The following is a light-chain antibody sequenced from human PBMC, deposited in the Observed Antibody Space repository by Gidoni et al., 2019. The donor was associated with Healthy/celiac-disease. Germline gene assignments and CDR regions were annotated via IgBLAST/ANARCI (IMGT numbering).Light chain of an antibody. CDR1: QGVLYSSSNKNY. Sequence: DLVMTQSPDSLAVSLGERATINCKSSQGVLYSSSNKNYLAWYQQKPGQPPKLLIYWASTRESGVPDRFSGSGSGTDFTLTISSLQAEDVAVYYCQQYYSTPWTFGQGTKVDIK. V-gene: IGKV4-1*01. J-gene: IGKJ1*01. CDR3: QQYYSTPWT. CDR2: WAS.